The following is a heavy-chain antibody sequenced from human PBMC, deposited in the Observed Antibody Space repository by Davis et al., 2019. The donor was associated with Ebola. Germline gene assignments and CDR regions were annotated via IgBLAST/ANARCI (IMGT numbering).Heavy chain of an antibody. Sequence: AASVKVSCKASGYTFTSYAMHWVRQAPGQRLEWMGWINAGNGNTKYSQKFQGRVTITRDTSASTAYMELRSLRSDDTAVYYCARGGCSGGSCYSPDYWGQGTLVTVSS. V-gene: IGHV1-3*01. D-gene: IGHD2-15*01. J-gene: IGHJ4*02. CDR3: ARGGCSGGSCYSPDY. CDR2: INAGNGNT. CDR1: GYTFTSYA.